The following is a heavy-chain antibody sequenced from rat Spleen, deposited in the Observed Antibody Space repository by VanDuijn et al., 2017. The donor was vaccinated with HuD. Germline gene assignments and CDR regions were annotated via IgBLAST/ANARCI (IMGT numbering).Heavy chain of an antibody. V-gene: IGHV5S11*01. CDR2: ITSGGSNT. CDR3: AKDRSYYDGTYYPFDY. J-gene: IGHJ2*01. CDR1: GFTFSSFA. Sequence: EVQLVESGGGLVQPGRSLKLSCAASGFTFSSFAMAWVRQAPKKGLEWVATITSGGSNTYYPDSVKGRFTISRDNAKSTLYLQMDSLRSEETATYYCAKDRSYYDGTYYPFDYWGQGVMVTVSS. D-gene: IGHD1-12*02.